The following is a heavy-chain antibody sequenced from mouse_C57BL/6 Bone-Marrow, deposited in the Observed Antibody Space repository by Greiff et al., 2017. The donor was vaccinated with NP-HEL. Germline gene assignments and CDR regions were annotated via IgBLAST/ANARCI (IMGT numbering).Heavy chain of an antibody. Sequence: DVKLVESGGGLVKPGGSLKLSCAASGFTFSSYAMSWVRQTPEKRLEWVATISDGGSYTYYPDKVKGRFTISRDNAKNNLYLQMSHLKSEDTAMYYCARDWGYFDYWGQGTTLTVSS. V-gene: IGHV5-4*01. J-gene: IGHJ2*01. D-gene: IGHD4-1*01. CDR3: ARDWGYFDY. CDR1: GFTFSSYA. CDR2: ISDGGSYT.